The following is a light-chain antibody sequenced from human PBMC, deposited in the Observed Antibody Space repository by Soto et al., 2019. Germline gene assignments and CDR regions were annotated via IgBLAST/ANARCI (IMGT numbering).Light chain of an antibody. V-gene: IGKV3-15*01. CDR3: QQYHSWPA. CDR2: GSA. CDR1: QSVFSS. Sequence: EIVLTQSPATLSSSPGETVTLSCRASQSVFSSLAWYQQRPGQAPRLLIYGSATRATGIPARFSGSGSGTEFTLTISSLQSEDSAVYYCQQYHSWPAFGQGTKVDIK. J-gene: IGKJ1*01.